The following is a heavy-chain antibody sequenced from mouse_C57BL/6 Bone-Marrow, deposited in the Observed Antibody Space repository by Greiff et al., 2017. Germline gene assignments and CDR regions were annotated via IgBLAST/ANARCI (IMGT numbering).Heavy chain of an antibody. D-gene: IGHD3-2*02. J-gene: IGHJ3*01. V-gene: IGHV5-17*01. CDR1: GFTFSDYG. Sequence: EVQVVESGGGLVKPGGSLKLSCAASGFTFSDYGMHWVRQAPEKGLEWVAYISSGSSTIYYADTVKGRFTFSRDNAKNTLFLQMTRLRSEDSAMYYCDRAAQATRFAYWDQGTLVTVSA. CDR3: DRAAQATRFAY. CDR2: ISSGSSTI.